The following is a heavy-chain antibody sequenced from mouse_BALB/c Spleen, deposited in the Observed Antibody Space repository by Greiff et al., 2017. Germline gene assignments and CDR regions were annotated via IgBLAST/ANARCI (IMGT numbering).Heavy chain of an antibody. CDR3: ARHKYGNYDYAMDY. D-gene: IGHD2-10*02. J-gene: IGHJ4*01. CDR1: GFSLTSYG. CDR2: IWSDGST. Sequence: VKVEESGPDLVAPSQSLSITCTVSGFSLTSYGVHWVRQPPGKGLEWLVVIWSDGSTTYNSALKSRLSISKDNSKSQVFLKMNSLQTDDTAMYYCARHKYGNYDYAMDYWGQGTSVTVSS. V-gene: IGHV2-6-2*01.